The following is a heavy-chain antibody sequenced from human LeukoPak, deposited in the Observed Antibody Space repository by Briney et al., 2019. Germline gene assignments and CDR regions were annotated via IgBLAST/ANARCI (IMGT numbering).Heavy chain of an antibody. V-gene: IGHV4-59*01. J-gene: IGHJ6*03. Sequence: TSQTLSLTCTVSAGSISSSSWSWIRQPPGKGLESIGYIYYNGHTNYNPSLKSRVTLSVDTSKNPFTLKLSSVTPPHTRVYYCATVLPVNYYMDVWGKGTTVTVSS. CDR2: IYYNGHT. CDR1: AGSISSSS. CDR3: ATVLPVNYYMDV. D-gene: IGHD4-17*01.